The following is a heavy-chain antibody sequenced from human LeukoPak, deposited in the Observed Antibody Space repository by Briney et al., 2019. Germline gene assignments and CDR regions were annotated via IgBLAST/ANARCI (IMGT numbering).Heavy chain of an antibody. CDR1: GFTFSSYE. CDR2: ISSSGSTI. J-gene: IGHJ4*02. D-gene: IGHD5-18*01. Sequence: GGSLRLSCAASGFTFSSYEMNWVRQAPGKGLEWVSYISSSGSTIYYADSVKGRFTISRDNAKNSLYLQMNSLRAEDTAVYYCARGFFNRLWGIDYWGQGTLVTVSS. CDR3: ARGFFNRLWGIDY. V-gene: IGHV3-48*03.